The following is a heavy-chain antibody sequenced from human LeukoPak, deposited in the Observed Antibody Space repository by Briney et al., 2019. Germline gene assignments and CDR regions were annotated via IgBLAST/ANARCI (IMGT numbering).Heavy chain of an antibody. CDR1: GFTFSSYA. Sequence: GRSLRLSCAASGFTFSSYAMHWVRQAPGKGLEWVAVISYDGSNKYYADSVKGRFTISRDNSKNTLYLQTNSLRAEDTAVYYCAREPLGSMDHYYYYGMDVWGQGTTVTVSS. V-gene: IGHV3-30-3*01. CDR3: AREPLGSMDHYYYYGMDV. CDR2: ISYDGSNK. D-gene: IGHD2-2*03. J-gene: IGHJ6*02.